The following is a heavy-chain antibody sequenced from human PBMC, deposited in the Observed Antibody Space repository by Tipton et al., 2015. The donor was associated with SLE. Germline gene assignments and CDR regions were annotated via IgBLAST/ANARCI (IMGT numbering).Heavy chain of an antibody. CDR3: ARESWSFSHMDV. J-gene: IGHJ6*04. Sequence: TLSLTCTVSGFSISSYYWGWIRQPPGKGLEWLGTIYHSGTTYYNPSLKSRLTLSIDTSKNQFSLKMTSVNAADTALYFCARESWSFSHMDVWGRGTTVIVSS. CDR1: GFSISSYY. V-gene: IGHV4-38-2*02. CDR2: IYHSGTT. D-gene: IGHD3-10*01.